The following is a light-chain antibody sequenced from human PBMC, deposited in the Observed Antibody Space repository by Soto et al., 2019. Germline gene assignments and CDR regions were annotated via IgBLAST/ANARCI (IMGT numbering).Light chain of an antibody. CDR2: AAS. V-gene: IGKV1-27*01. J-gene: IGKJ4*01. CDR3: QRYNSAPLT. CDR1: QGISNY. Sequence: DIQMTQSPSSLPAPARDTVTITCRATQGISNYLAWYQQKPGKVPKLLIYAASSLQSGVPSRFSGSGSGTEFTLTISSLQPEDVATYYCQRYNSAPLTFGGGSKVEIK.